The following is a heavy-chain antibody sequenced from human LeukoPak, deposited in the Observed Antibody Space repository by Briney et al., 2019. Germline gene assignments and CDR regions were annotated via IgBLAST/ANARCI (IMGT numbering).Heavy chain of an antibody. CDR3: AKDRPKFSGSYYEIDY. J-gene: IGHJ4*02. CDR2: ISGSGSIT. CDR1: EFTFSSYA. V-gene: IGHV3-23*01. D-gene: IGHD1-26*01. Sequence: GGSLRLSCAASEFTFSSYAMSWVRQAPGKGLEWVSAISGSGSITYYADSVEGRFTISRDNSKNTLFLQMNSLRAEDTAIYYCAKDRPKFSGSYYEIDYRGQGTLVTVSS.